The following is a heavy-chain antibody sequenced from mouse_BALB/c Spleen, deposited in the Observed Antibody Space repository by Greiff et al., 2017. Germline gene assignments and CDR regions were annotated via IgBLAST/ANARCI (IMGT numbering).Heavy chain of an antibody. Sequence: EVHLVESGGGLVQPGGSLKLSCAASGFTFSSYTMSWVRQTPEKRLEWVAYISNGGGSTYYPDTVKGRFTISRDNAKNTLYLQMSSLKSEDTAMYYCARQRGRGFAYWGQGTLVTVSA. J-gene: IGHJ3*01. V-gene: IGHV5-12-2*01. CDR1: GFTFSSYT. CDR3: ARQRGRGFAY. CDR2: ISNGGGST.